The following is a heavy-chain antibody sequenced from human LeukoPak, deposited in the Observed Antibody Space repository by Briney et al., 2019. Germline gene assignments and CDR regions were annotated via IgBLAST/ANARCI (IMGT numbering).Heavy chain of an antibody. CDR3: ATSYSSSWYVSYYYGMDV. V-gene: IGHV4-61*08. CDR2: IYYSGST. D-gene: IGHD6-13*01. CDR1: GGSISSGGYY. Sequence: PSETLSLTCTVSGGSISSGGYYWSWIRQHPGKGLEWIGYIYYSGSTNYNPSLKSRVTISVDTSKNQFSLKLSSVTAADTAVYYCATSYSSSWYVSYYYGMDVWGQGTTVTVSS. J-gene: IGHJ6*02.